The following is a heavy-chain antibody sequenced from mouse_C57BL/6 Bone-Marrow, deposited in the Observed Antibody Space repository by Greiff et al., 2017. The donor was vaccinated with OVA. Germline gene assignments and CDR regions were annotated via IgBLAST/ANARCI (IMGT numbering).Heavy chain of an antibody. J-gene: IGHJ3*01. Sequence: EVKLVESGGGLVKPGGSLKLSCAASGFTFSSYAMSWVRQTPEKRLEWVATISDGGSYTYYPDNVKGRFTISRDNAKNNLYLQMSHLKSEDTAMYYCAREVSYWGQGTLVTDSA. CDR1: GFTFSSYA. CDR3: AREVSY. CDR2: ISDGGSYT. V-gene: IGHV5-4*01.